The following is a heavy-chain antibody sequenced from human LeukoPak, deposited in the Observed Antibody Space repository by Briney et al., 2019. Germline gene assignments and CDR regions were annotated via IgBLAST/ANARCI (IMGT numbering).Heavy chain of an antibody. J-gene: IGHJ6*03. CDR1: GFTFTTYS. D-gene: IGHD2-15*01. Sequence: PGGSLRLSCAASGFTFTTYSMNWVRQAPGKGLEWVSYISSSTIYYADSVKGRFTISRDNAKNSLYLQMNSLRADDTAVYFCARVGGYYYMDVWGKGTTVTVSS. V-gene: IGHV3-48*04. CDR2: ISSSTI. CDR3: ARVGGYYYMDV.